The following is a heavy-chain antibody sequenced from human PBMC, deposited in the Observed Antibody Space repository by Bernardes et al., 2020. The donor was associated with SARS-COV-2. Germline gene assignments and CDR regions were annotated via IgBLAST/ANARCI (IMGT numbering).Heavy chain of an antibody. V-gene: IGHV3-53*01. Sequence: GRSLRLSCAASAFTVSSNYMSWVRQAPGKGLEWVSVIYPGGTTFYSDSVKVRFTISRDNSKNTLYLQMNSLRAEDTAVYYCAREYNNYFDYWGQGTLVTVSS. CDR2: IYPGGTT. CDR3: AREYNNYFDY. D-gene: IGHD1-20*01. CDR1: AFTVSSNY. J-gene: IGHJ4*02.